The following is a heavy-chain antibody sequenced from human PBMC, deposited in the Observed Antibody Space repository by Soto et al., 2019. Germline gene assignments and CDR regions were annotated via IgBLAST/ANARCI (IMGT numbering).Heavy chain of an antibody. Sequence: QMQLVQSGPEVKKPGTSVRFSCKASGFTFGNSAVHWVRQARGERLERMGWILVASCGTNYAENFEERVTIDRNMSTSTAYMELSSMRSEDTAVYFCAPAFTMIYTKAPYAVDMWGQGTLVTVSS. CDR2: ILVASCGT. CDR3: APAFTMIYTKAPYAVDM. CDR1: GFTFGNSA. V-gene: IGHV1-58*01. D-gene: IGHD3-22*01. J-gene: IGHJ3*02.